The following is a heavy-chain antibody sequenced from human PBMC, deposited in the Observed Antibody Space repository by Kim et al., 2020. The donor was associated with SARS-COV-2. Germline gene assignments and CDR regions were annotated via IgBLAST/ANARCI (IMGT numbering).Heavy chain of an antibody. Sequence: SVEGRFTISRDNSKNTLHLQMNSLRAEDTAVYYCAKGAFLYDSSGYYYDYWGQGTLVTVSS. D-gene: IGHD3-22*01. V-gene: IGHV3-23*01. J-gene: IGHJ4*02. CDR3: AKGAFLYDSSGYYYDY.